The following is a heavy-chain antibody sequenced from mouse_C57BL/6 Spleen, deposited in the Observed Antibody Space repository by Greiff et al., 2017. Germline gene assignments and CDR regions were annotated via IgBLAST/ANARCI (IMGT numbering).Heavy chain of an antibody. Sequence: VQLQQSGAELMKPGASVKLSCKATGYTFTGYWIEWVKQRPGHGLEWIGEILPGSGSTNYNEKFKGKATFTADTSSNTAYMQLSSLTTEDSAIXYCARSPPEDDGYDDYFDDGGQGTTLTVSS. D-gene: IGHD2-2*01. V-gene: IGHV1-9*01. CDR3: ARSPPEDDGYDDYFDD. J-gene: IGHJ2*01. CDR1: GYTFTGYW. CDR2: ILPGSGST.